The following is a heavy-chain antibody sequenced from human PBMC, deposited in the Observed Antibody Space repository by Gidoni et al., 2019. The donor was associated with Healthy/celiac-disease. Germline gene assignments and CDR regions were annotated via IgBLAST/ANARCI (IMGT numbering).Heavy chain of an antibody. CDR3: EAVRGVIIHAGYYGMDV. CDR2: ISGSGGST. D-gene: IGHD3-10*01. Sequence: EVQLLESGGGLVQPGGSLRLSCAASGFTFSSYAMSWVRPAPGKGLGWVSAISGSGGSTYYADSVKGRFTISRDNSKNTLYLQMNSLRAEDTAVYYCEAVRGVIIHAGYYGMDVWGQGTTVTVSS. CDR1: GFTFSSYA. J-gene: IGHJ6*02. V-gene: IGHV3-23*01.